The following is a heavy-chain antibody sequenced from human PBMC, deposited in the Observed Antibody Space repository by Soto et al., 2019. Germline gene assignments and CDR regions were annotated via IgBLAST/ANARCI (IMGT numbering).Heavy chain of an antibody. J-gene: IGHJ6*02. CDR1: GGSFSGYY. CDR3: ARGRGYSYNYYYYGMDV. V-gene: IGHV4-34*01. D-gene: IGHD5-18*01. CDR2: INHSGST. Sequence: PSETLSLTCAVYGGSFSGYYWSWIRQPPGKGLEWIGEINHSGSTNYNPSLKSRVTISVDTSKNQFSLKLGSVTAADTAVYYCARGRGYSYNYYYYGMDVWGQGTTVTVSS.